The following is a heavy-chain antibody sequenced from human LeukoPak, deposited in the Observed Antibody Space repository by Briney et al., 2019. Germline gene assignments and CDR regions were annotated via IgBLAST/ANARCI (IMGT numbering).Heavy chain of an antibody. CDR3: ARTDYGGSSVVAWAYYYYGMDV. D-gene: IGHD4-23*01. Sequence: GGSLRLSCAASGFTFSSYAMHWVRQAPGKGLEWVAVISYDGSNKYYADSVKGRFTISRDNSKNTLYLQMNSLRAEDTAVYYCARTDYGGSSVVAWAYYYYGMDVWGQGTTVTVSS. J-gene: IGHJ6*02. V-gene: IGHV3-30*04. CDR2: ISYDGSNK. CDR1: GFTFSSYA.